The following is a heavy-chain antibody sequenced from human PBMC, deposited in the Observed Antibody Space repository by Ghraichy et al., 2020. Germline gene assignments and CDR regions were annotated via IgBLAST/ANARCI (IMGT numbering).Heavy chain of an antibody. J-gene: IGHJ4*02. CDR2: IYIAGDT. CDR3: ASAIAVAGY. CDR1: GFTISSNY. Sequence: GESLNISCAASGFTISSNYMTWVRQAPGKGLEWVSSIYIAGDTHYAASVKDRFTISRDSSKNTLWLQMNSLRAEDTAVYYCASAIAVAGYWGQGTLVTVSS. V-gene: IGHV3-66*01. D-gene: IGHD6-13*01.